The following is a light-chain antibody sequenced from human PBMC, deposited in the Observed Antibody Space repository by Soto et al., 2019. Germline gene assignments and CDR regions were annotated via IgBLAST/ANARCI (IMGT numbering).Light chain of an antibody. CDR1: QSVKTF. CDR3: QQYGYSPPWT. Sequence: EVVLTPSPATLSLSPGAKATLSCRASQSVKTFLVWYQQRPGQAPRLLIYDASSRATGIPDRFSGSGSGTDFTLTISRLEPEDLAVYYCQQYGYSPPWTFGQGTKVDIK. J-gene: IGKJ1*01. V-gene: IGKV3-20*01. CDR2: DAS.